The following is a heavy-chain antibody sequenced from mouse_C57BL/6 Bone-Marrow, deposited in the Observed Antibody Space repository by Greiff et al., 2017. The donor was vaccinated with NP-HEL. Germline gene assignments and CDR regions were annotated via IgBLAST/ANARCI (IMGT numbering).Heavy chain of an antibody. CDR2: ILPGSGST. J-gene: IGHJ3*01. Sequence: VQLQQSGAELMKPGASVKLSCKATGSTFTGYWIEWVKQRPGHGLEWIGEILPGSGSTNSNEKFKRKATFTADTSSNTAYMQLSSLTTEDSAIYHCASSHRHYYGSSPFAYWGQGTLVTVSA. D-gene: IGHD1-1*01. CDR1: GSTFTGYW. CDR3: ASSHRHYYGSSPFAY. V-gene: IGHV1-9*01.